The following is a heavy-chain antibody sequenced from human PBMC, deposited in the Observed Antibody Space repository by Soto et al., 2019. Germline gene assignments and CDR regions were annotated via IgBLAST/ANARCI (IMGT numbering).Heavy chain of an antibody. CDR3: ARQIYDSDTGPNFQYYFDS. J-gene: IGHJ4*02. V-gene: IGHV5-10-1*01. Sequence: GESLKISCKGSGYSFAGYWITWVRQKPGKGLEWMGRIDPSDSQTYYSPSFRGHVTISVTKSITTVFLPWSSLRASDTAMYYCARQIYDSDTGPNFQYYFDSWGQGTPVTVSS. CDR1: GYSFAGYW. D-gene: IGHD3-22*01. CDR2: IDPSDSQT.